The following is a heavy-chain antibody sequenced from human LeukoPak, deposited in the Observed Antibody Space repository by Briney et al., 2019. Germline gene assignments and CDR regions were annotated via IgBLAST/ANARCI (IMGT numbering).Heavy chain of an antibody. Sequence: GGSLRLSCAASGFTFSTYGMSWVRQAPGKGLEWVSAISGGGVNTYYADSVKGRFTISRDNSKNTLYLLMNSLRAEDTAVYYCAKGGWNVGAIYDFDYWGQGTLVTVSS. CDR2: ISGGGVNT. CDR3: AKGGWNVGAIYDFDY. D-gene: IGHD1-26*01. J-gene: IGHJ4*02. CDR1: GFTFSTYG. V-gene: IGHV3-23*01.